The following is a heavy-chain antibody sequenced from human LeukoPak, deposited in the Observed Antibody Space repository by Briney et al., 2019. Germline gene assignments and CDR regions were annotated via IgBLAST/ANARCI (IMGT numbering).Heavy chain of an antibody. CDR3: ARHSGSYSRYFDL. V-gene: IGHV1-69*05. CDR2: IIPIFGTA. D-gene: IGHD1-26*01. J-gene: IGHJ2*01. Sequence: SVRVSCTASGGTFSSYAISWVRQAPGHGLEWMGGIIPIFGTANYAPKFQGRVTITTDESTSKAYMELNILSSEDTAAYYCARHSGSYSRYFDLWGRGTLVTVSS. CDR1: GGTFSSYA.